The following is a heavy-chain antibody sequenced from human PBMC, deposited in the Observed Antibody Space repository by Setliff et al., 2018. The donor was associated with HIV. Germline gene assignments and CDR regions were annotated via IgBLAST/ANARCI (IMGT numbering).Heavy chain of an antibody. D-gene: IGHD2-15*01. CDR2: SSTSGCT. V-gene: IGHV4-4*08. CDR3: ARGPIRYSSGVRWFLGVESWYSGIDY. J-gene: IGHJ4*02. Sequence: SETLSLTCSVSGGSISGNAWSWIRQPPGKGLEWIGYSSTSGCTNCNPSLESRVTMLIDMSKNQLSLKLSSVTAADTAVYFCARGPIRYSSGVRWFLGVESWYSGIDYWGQGTLVTVSS. CDR1: GGSISGNA.